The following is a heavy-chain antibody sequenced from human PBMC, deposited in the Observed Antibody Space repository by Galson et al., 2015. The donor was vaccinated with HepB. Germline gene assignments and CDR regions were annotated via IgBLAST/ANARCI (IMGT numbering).Heavy chain of an antibody. Sequence: SLRLSCAASGFTFSSYSMNWVRQAPGRGLEWVSSISSSSSYIYYADSVKGRFTISRDNAKNSLYLQMNSLRAKDTAVYYCARQPTSIAAAVYYYYYGMDVWGQGTTVTVSS. CDR1: GFTFSSYS. J-gene: IGHJ6*02. CDR2: ISSSSSYI. D-gene: IGHD6-13*01. CDR3: ARQPTSIAAAVYYYYYGMDV. V-gene: IGHV3-21*01.